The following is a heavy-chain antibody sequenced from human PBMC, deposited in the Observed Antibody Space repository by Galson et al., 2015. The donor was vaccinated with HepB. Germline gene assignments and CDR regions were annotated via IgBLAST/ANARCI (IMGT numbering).Heavy chain of an antibody. CDR3: ARGGFGGNWFDP. CDR2: IIPILGIA. Sequence: SVKVSCKASGGTFSSYTISWVRQAPGPGLEWMGRIIPILGIANYAQKFQGRVTITAAKSTSTAYMELISLVTEATAVYYCARGGFGGNWFDPWGQGTLVTVSS. CDR1: GGTFSSYT. V-gene: IGHV1-69*02. D-gene: IGHD3-10*01. J-gene: IGHJ5*02.